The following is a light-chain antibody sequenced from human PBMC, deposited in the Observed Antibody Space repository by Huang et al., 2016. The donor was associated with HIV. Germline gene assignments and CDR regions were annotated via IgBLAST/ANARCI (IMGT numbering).Light chain of an antibody. Sequence: DIVMTQSPDSLAVSLGDRATINRQSSQTLFYSSDNKNYVAWHQQKPRQPPKLLFYRASTREFGVPDRFSGSVSGTDFTLTVSSLQAEDVAVYFCQQYYGIPLTCGGGTRVGIK. CDR1: QTLFYSSDNKNY. CDR3: QQYYGIPLT. J-gene: IGKJ4*01. CDR2: RAS. V-gene: IGKV4-1*01.